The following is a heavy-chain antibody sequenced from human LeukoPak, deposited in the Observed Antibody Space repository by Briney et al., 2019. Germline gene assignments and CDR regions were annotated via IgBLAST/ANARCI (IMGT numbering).Heavy chain of an antibody. Sequence: GASVTVSCTASGYTFTCYYMHWVRQAPGQGLEWMGWINPNSGGTNYAQKFQGRVTMTRDTSISTAYMELSRLRSDDTAVYYCARRERYFGWLLDPDEQSETFDYWGQGTLVTVSS. D-gene: IGHD3-9*01. CDR2: INPNSGGT. CDR3: ARRERYFGWLLDPDEQSETFDY. CDR1: GYTFTCYY. V-gene: IGHV1-2*02. J-gene: IGHJ4*02.